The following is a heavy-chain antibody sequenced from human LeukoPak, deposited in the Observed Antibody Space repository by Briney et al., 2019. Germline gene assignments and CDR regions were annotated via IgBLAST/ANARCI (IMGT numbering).Heavy chain of an antibody. CDR1: GGSISSYY. V-gene: IGHV4-59*01. CDR3: ARARYNWFDH. Sequence: PSETLSLTCTVSGGSISSYYWSWIRQPPGKGLEWIGYIYYSGSTNYNPSLKSRVTISVDTSKNQFSLDLSSVTAADTAVYYCARARYNWFDHWGQGTLVTVSS. CDR2: IYYSGST. J-gene: IGHJ5*02.